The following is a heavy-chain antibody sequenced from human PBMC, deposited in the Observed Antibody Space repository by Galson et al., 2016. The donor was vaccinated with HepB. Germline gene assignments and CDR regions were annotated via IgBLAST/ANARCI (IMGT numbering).Heavy chain of an antibody. Sequence: SLRLSCAASRFTFSGYGMHWVRQAPGKGLEWVAVISFDGVNQHYADSVKGRFTISRDNPKNTLYLQLSSLKVEDTAVYYCARGRFCGSSSCYLAYYGMDVWGQGTTVTVSS. J-gene: IGHJ6*02. D-gene: IGHD2-2*01. CDR3: ARGRFCGSSSCYLAYYGMDV. CDR1: RFTFSGYG. V-gene: IGHV3-33*05. CDR2: ISFDGVNQ.